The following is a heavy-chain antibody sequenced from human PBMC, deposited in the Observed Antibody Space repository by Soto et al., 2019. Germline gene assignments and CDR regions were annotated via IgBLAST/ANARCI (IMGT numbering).Heavy chain of an antibody. D-gene: IGHD1-26*01. V-gene: IGHV6-1*01. J-gene: IGHJ6*02. CDR3: ARDKVGAVKVPEARKNYYYGMDV. CDR2: TYYRSKWYN. CDR1: GDRVSSNSAA. Sequence: SQTLSLTCAISGDRVSSNSAAWNWIRQSPSRGLEWLGRTYYRSKWYNDYAVSVKSRITINPDTSKNQFSLQLNSVTPEDTAVYYCARDKVGAVKVPEARKNYYYGMDVWGQGTTVTVSS.